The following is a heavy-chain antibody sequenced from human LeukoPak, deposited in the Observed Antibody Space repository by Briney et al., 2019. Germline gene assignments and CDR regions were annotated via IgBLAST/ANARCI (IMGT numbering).Heavy chain of an antibody. J-gene: IGHJ4*02. CDR3: GRDWKLDY. D-gene: IGHD1-1*01. CDR2: IGDNGGDT. CDR1: GFTFNNYP. Sequence: GGSLRLSCAASGFTFNNYPMSWVRQAPGKGLEWVSAIGDNGGDTKYADSVKGRFTISRDNSKKTLYLQMNSVRVEDTAIYYCGRDWKLDYWGQGTLVTVSS. V-gene: IGHV3-23*01.